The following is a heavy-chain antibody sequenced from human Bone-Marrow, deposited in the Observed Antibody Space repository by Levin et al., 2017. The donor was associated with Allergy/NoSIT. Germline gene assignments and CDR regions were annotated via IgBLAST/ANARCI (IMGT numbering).Heavy chain of an antibody. CDR3: ARAHSVLDTKYYYYYFYMDV. Sequence: LSQTLSLTCAVYGESFRGYYWSWIRQPPGKGLEWIGEINHFGGTDYNPSLKSRVTISVDTSKNQFSLKLNSVTVADTAVYYCARAHSVLDTKYYYYYFYMDVWGKGTTVTVSS. D-gene: IGHD5/OR15-5a*01. CDR1: GESFRGYY. J-gene: IGHJ6*03. CDR2: INHFGGT. V-gene: IGHV4-34*01.